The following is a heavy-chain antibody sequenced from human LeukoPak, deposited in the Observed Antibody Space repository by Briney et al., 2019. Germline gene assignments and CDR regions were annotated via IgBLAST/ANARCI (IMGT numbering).Heavy chain of an antibody. J-gene: IGHJ4*02. CDR1: GFTFSSYS. V-gene: IGHV3-21*01. CDR2: ISSSSYI. CDR3: ASVTTGTERDFDY. D-gene: IGHD1-1*01. Sequence: GGSLRLSCAASGFTFSSYSMNWVRQAPGKGLEWVSSISSSSYIYYADSVKGRFTISRGNAKNSLYLQMNSLRAEDTAVYYCASVTTGTERDFDYWGQGTLVTVSS.